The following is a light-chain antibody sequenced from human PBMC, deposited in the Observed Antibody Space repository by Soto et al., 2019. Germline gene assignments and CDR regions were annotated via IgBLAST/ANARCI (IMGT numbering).Light chain of an antibody. CDR2: AAS. V-gene: IGKV1-6*01. J-gene: IGKJ1*01. CDR3: LRDSNGPWT. CDR1: QGVRNA. Sequence: AIQMTQSASSLSAPVGPRVTITCRASQGVRNALGCYKQKPGKAPKLLIYAASSLQSGVPSRFSGSGSGTDFTLTISSLQPEDFATYYCLRDSNGPWTLGQGNKVELQ.